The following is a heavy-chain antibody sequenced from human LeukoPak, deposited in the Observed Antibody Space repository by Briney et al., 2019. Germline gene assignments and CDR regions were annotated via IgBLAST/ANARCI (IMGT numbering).Heavy chain of an antibody. V-gene: IGHV1-46*01. Sequence: GASVKVSCKASGFTFTSHDYNWVRQAPGQGLEWMGIINPSGGSTSYAQKFQGRVTMTRDTSTSTVYMELSSLRSEDTAVYYCARELVRGIRLDYWGQGTLVTVSS. CDR1: GFTFTSHD. D-gene: IGHD3-10*01. CDR3: ARELVRGIRLDY. J-gene: IGHJ4*02. CDR2: INPSGGST.